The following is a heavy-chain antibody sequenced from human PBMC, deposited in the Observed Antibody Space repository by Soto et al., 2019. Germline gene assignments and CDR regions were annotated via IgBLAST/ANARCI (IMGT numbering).Heavy chain of an antibody. Sequence: SETLSLTCTVSGGSISSSSYYWGWIRQPPGKGLEWIGSIYYSGSTYYNPSLKSRVTISVDTSKNQFSLKLSSVTAAYTAVYYCARNLGYDFWSGYYTGWFDPWGQGTLVT. CDR3: ARNLGYDFWSGYYTGWFDP. CDR2: IYYSGST. J-gene: IGHJ5*02. CDR1: GGSISSSSYY. V-gene: IGHV4-39*01. D-gene: IGHD3-3*01.